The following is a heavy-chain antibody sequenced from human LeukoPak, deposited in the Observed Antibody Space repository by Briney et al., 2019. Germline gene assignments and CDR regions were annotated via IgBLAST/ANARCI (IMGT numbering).Heavy chain of an antibody. J-gene: IGHJ6*02. Sequence: GASAKVSCKASGYTFTGYYMHWVRQAPGQGLEWMGWINPNSGGTNYAQKLQGRVTMTTDTSTSTAYMELRSLRSDDTAVYYCASLGYCSSTSCYADNYYYYGMDVWGQGTTVTVSS. D-gene: IGHD2-2*01. V-gene: IGHV1-2*02. CDR2: INPNSGGT. CDR3: ASLGYCSSTSCYADNYYYYGMDV. CDR1: GYTFTGYY.